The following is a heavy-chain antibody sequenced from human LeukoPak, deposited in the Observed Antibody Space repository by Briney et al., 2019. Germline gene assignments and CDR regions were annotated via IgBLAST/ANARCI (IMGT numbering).Heavy chain of an antibody. CDR2: INSDGSST. V-gene: IGHV3-74*01. CDR1: GFTFSSSW. J-gene: IGHJ4*02. Sequence: GGSLRLSCAASGFTFSSSWMHWARQVPGKGLVWVARINSDGSSTRDADSVKGRFTISRDNAKNTLYLQMNSLRAEDTAVYYCARALDYWGQGTLVTVSS. CDR3: ARALDY.